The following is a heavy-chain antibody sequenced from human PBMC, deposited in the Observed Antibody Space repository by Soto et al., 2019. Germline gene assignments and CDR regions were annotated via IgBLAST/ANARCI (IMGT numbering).Heavy chain of an antibody. Sequence: GGSLSLSCAASGFTFSSYGMHWVRQAPGKELEWVAVIWYDGSNKYYADSVKGRFTISRDNSKNTLYLQMNSLRAEDTAVYYCARERHSSSIPYFDYWGQGTLVTVSS. CDR2: IWYDGSNK. D-gene: IGHD6-6*01. CDR3: ARERHSSSIPYFDY. V-gene: IGHV3-33*01. CDR1: GFTFSSYG. J-gene: IGHJ4*02.